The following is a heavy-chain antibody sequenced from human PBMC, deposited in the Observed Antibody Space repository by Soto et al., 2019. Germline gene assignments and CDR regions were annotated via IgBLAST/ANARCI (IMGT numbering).Heavy chain of an antibody. V-gene: IGHV4-34*01. D-gene: IGHD3-10*01. CDR2: INHSGST. CDR3: ARAPVRKVRGVIIDAFDI. J-gene: IGHJ3*02. Sequence: SETLSLTCAVYGGSFSGYYWSWIRQPPGKGLEWIGEINHSGSTNYNPSLKSRVTISVDTSKNQFSLKLSSVTAADTAVYYCARAPVRKVRGVIIDAFDIWGQGTMVTVSS. CDR1: GGSFSGYY.